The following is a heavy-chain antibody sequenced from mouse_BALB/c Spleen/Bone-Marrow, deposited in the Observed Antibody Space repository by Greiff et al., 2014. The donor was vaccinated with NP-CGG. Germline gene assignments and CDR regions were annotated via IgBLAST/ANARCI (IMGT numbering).Heavy chain of an antibody. Sequence: EVMLVESGGGLVQPGGSRKLSCAASGFTFSSFELHWVRQAPEKGLEWVAYISSGGSTIYYGDTVKGRFTISRDNPKNTLFLQMTSLRSEDTAMYYCARLRRYYGYFDYWGQGTTLTVSS. J-gene: IGHJ2*01. CDR3: ARLRRYYGYFDY. CDR2: ISSGGSTI. D-gene: IGHD1-1*01. CDR1: GFTFSSFE. V-gene: IGHV5-17*02.